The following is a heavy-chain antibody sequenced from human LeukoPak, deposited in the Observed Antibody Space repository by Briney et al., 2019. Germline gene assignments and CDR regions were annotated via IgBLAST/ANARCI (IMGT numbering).Heavy chain of an antibody. CDR1: GGSISSYY. CDR2: IYYSGST. Sequence: SETLSLTCTVSGGSISSYYWSWIRQPPGKGLEWIGYIYYSGSTNYNPSLKSRVTISVDTTKNQFSLKLSSVTAADTAVYYCARRAYCSSTSCHRGAFDIWGQGTMVTVSS. CDR3: ARRAYCSSTSCHRGAFDI. V-gene: IGHV4-59*08. D-gene: IGHD2-2*01. J-gene: IGHJ3*02.